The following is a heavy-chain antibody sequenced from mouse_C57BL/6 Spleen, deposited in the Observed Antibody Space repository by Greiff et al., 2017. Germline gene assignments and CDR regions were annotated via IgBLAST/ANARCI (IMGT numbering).Heavy chain of an antibody. CDR3: ARGGLYYFDY. J-gene: IGHJ2*01. CDR1: GYAFSSSW. V-gene: IGHV1-82*01. CDR2: IYPGDGDT. Sequence: VKLQESGPELVKPGASVKISCTASGYAFSSSWMNWVKQRPGKGLEWIGRIYPGDGDTNYNGKFKGKATLTADKSSSTAYMQLSSLTSEDSAVYFCARGGLYYFDYWGQGTTLTVSS. D-gene: IGHD1-1*02.